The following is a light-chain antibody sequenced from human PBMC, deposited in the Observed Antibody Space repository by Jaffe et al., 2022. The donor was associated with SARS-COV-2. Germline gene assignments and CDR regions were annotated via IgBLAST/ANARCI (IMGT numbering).Light chain of an antibody. V-gene: IGKV3-20*01. Sequence: EIVLTQSPGTLSLSPGERATLSCRARQSVSRNYLAWYQQKPGQAPRLLMYGASSRATGIPDRFSGSGSGTDFTLTISRLEPEDFAVYFCQQYSTSPFTFGQGTKLEI. CDR1: QSVSRNY. J-gene: IGKJ2*01. CDR3: QQYSTSPFT. CDR2: GAS.